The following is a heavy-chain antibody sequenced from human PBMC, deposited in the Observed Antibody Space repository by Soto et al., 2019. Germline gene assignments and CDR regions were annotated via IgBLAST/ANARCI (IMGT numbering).Heavy chain of an antibody. V-gene: IGHV3-23*01. CDR2: ISGSGGST. D-gene: IGHD2-2*01. Sequence: GGSLRLSCAASGFTFSSYAMSWVRQAPGKGLEWVSAISGSGGSTYYADSVKGRFTISRDNSKNTLYLQMNSLRAEDTAVYYCAKDKKGGSTSCSDYWGQGTLVTVSS. CDR1: GFTFSSYA. J-gene: IGHJ4*02. CDR3: AKDKKGGSTSCSDY.